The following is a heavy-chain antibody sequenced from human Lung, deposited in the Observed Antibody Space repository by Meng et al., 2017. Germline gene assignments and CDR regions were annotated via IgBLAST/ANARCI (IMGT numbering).Heavy chain of an antibody. CDR1: GFIFSNAW. CDR2: MKSNIDGGTV. Sequence: EVQLVEAGGGFGKPGGSLRLSCVGSGFIFSNAWMTWVRQAPGKGLEWLGRMKSNIDGGTVDYAASVSGRFFISRDDSKNTFYLQMNSLKTEDTAVYYCSGHVDYWGHGTLVTVSS. V-gene: IGHV3-15*01. J-gene: IGHJ4*01. CDR3: SGHVDY.